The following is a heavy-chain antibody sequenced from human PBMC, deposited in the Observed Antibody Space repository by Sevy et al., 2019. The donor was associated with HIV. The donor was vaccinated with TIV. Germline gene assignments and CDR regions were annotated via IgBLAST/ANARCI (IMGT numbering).Heavy chain of an antibody. V-gene: IGHV3-7*01. CDR2: IKQDGSEK. CDR3: ARHVGRGYDFWSGYPYYYYYGMDV. CDR1: GFTFSSYW. Sequence: GGSLRLSCAASGFTFSSYWMSWVRQAPGKGLEWVANIKQDGSEKYYVDSVKGRFTISRDNAKNSLYLQMNGLRAGDTAVYYCARHVGRGYDFWSGYPYYYYYGMDVWGQGTTVTVSS. J-gene: IGHJ6*02. D-gene: IGHD3-3*01.